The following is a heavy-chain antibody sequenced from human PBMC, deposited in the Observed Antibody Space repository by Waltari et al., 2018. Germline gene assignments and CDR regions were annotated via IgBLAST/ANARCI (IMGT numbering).Heavy chain of an antibody. CDR2: IIPIFGTA. Sequence: QVQLVQSGAEVKKPGSSVKVSCKASGGTFSSYAISWVRQATGQGLGWMGGIIPIFGTANYAQKFQGRVTMTADESTSTAYMELSSLRSEDTAVYYCASPGTIVVVPAAIRDDAFDIWGQGTMVTVSS. V-gene: IGHV1-69*01. D-gene: IGHD2-2*02. CDR1: GGTFSSYA. J-gene: IGHJ3*02. CDR3: ASPGTIVVVPAAIRDDAFDI.